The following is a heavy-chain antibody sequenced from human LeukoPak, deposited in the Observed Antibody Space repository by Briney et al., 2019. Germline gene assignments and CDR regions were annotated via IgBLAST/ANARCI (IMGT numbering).Heavy chain of an antibody. V-gene: IGHV4-39*01. CDR2: IYYSGST. CDR1: GGSISSNGYW. D-gene: IGHD2-21*01. Sequence: SETLSLTCTVSGGSISSNGYWWGWIRQPPGKGLEWIGSIYYSGSTYYNPSLKSRVTISVDLSNNQFSLKLTSVTAADTAVFYCARQGYSTYRFDPWGQGTLVTVSS. CDR3: ARQGYSTYRFDP. J-gene: IGHJ5*02.